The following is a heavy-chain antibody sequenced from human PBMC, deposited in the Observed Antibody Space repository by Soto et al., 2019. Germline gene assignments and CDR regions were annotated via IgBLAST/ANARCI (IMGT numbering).Heavy chain of an antibody. V-gene: IGHV4-61*01. CDR3: ARLKIITMVRGVIGGDYYYYGMDV. J-gene: IGHJ6*02. CDR2: IYYSGST. Sequence: SETLSLTCTVSGGSVSSGSYYWSWIRQPPGKGLEWIGYIYYSGSTNYNPSLKSRVTISVDTSKNKFSLKLSSVTAADTAVEYCARLKIITMVRGVIGGDYYYYGMDVWGQGTTVTVSS. D-gene: IGHD3-10*01. CDR1: GGSVSSGSYY.